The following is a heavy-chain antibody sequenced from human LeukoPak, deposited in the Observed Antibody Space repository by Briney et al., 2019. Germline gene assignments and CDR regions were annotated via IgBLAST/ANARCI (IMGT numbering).Heavy chain of an antibody. CDR3: AKAHGTYYYDRSGRSWFDP. CDR1: GYIFTAYY. Sequence: GASVKVSCKASGYIFTAYYLHWVRQAPGQGLEWMGWINPNSGGTNYAQKFQGRVTMTRDTSISTPYMELSRLRSDDTAVYYCAKAHGTYYYDRSGRSWFDPWGQGTLVTVSS. CDR2: INPNSGGT. J-gene: IGHJ5*02. D-gene: IGHD3-22*01. V-gene: IGHV1-2*02.